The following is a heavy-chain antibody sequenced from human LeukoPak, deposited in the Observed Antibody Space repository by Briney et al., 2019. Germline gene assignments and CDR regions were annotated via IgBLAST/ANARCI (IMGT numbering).Heavy chain of an antibody. D-gene: IGHD4-17*01. J-gene: IGHJ4*02. CDR1: GYTFTSYG. V-gene: IGHV1-18*01. CDR2: ISAYNGNT. Sequence: ASVKVSCEASGYTFTSYGISWVRQAPGQGLEWMGWISAYNGNTNYAQKFQGRVTMTTDTSTSTAYMEQRSLRSDDPAVYYCARVHRGDYAKNCDYWGQGTLVTVSS. CDR3: ARVHRGDYAKNCDY.